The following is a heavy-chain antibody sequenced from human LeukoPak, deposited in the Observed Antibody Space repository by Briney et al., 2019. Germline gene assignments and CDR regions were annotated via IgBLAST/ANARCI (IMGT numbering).Heavy chain of an antibody. Sequence: GGSLRLSCAASGFTISNFGMSWVRQAPGKGLQWVSAISDSGGGTFYADSVKGRFTISRDNSKNTLYLEMNSLRAEDTAVYYCAKVGVGWVAFEYWGQGTLVTVSS. D-gene: IGHD3-16*01. CDR3: AKVGVGWVAFEY. J-gene: IGHJ4*02. CDR2: ISDSGGGT. V-gene: IGHV3-23*01. CDR1: GFTISNFG.